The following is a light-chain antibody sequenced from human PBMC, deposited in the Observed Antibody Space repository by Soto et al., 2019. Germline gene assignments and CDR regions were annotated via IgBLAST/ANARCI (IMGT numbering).Light chain of an antibody. CDR1: QSISSW. V-gene: IGKV1-5*01. CDR3: QQYGT. Sequence: DIQMTHSPSTLSASVGDRVTITCRASQSISSWLAWYQQKPGKAPKLLIYDASSLESGVPSRFSGSGSGTQCTLTISSLQPDDFATYYCQQYGTFGQGTKVDIK. J-gene: IGKJ1*01. CDR2: DAS.